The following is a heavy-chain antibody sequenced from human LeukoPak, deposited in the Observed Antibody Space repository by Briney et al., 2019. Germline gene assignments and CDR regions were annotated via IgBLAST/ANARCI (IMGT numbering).Heavy chain of an antibody. CDR2: IIPILGIA. CDR1: GGTFSSYA. J-gene: IGHJ3*02. Sequence: SVKVSCKASGGTFSSYAISWVRQAPGQGLEWMGRIIPILGIANYAQKFQSRVTITADKSTSTAYMELSSLRSEDTAVYYCASQLLEEAFDIWGQGTIVTVSS. V-gene: IGHV1-69*04. CDR3: ASQLLEEAFDI. D-gene: IGHD2/OR15-2a*01.